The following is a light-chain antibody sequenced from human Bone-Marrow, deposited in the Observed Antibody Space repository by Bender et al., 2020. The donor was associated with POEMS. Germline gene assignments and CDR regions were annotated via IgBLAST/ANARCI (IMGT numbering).Light chain of an antibody. CDR3: QSADSSGLWV. CDR2: YND. Sequence: SYVLTQPPSVSVAPGKTASFTCGGQNIGAKAVHWYQQKPGQAPVLVIYYNDYRPSGIPERFSGSNSGTRVTLTISGVQAEDEADYYCQSADSSGLWVFGGGTKLTVL. V-gene: IGLV3-21*01. CDR1: NIGAKA. J-gene: IGLJ3*02.